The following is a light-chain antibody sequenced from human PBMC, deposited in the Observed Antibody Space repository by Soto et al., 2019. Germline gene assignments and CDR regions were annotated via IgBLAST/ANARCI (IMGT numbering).Light chain of an antibody. J-gene: IGLJ3*02. Sequence: QSALTQPASVSGSPGQSITISCTGTSSDVGGYNYVSWYQQHPGKAPKLMIYEVSNRPSGVSNRFSGSKSGNTASLTISGLQDEDEADYYCSSYTSSSTLGVFGGGTKLIVL. CDR3: SSYTSSSTLGV. V-gene: IGLV2-14*01. CDR2: EVS. CDR1: SSDVGGYNY.